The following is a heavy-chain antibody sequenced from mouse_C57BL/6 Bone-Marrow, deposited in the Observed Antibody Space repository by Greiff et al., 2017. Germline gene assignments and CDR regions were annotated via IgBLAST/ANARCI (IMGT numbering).Heavy chain of an antibody. D-gene: IGHD3-2*02. CDR3: ARGSSGYGFAY. J-gene: IGHJ3*01. Sequence: EVKLVESGPGLVKPSQSLSLTCSVTGYSITSGYYWNWIRQFPGNKLEWMGYISYDGSNNYNPSLKNRISITRDTSKNQFFLTLNSVTTEDTATYYCARGSSGYGFAYWGQGTLVTVSA. CDR1: GYSITSGYY. CDR2: ISYDGSN. V-gene: IGHV3-6*01.